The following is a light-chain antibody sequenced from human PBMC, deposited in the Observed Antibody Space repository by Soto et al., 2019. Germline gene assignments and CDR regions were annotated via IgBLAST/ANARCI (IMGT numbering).Light chain of an antibody. CDR3: QQYGSSPWT. V-gene: IGKV3-20*01. J-gene: IGKJ1*01. Sequence: EIVLTQSPGTLSLSPGGRANLSCRGSQSVSSNFLAWYQQKPGQAPRLLIYGASSRATGIPDRFSGSGSGTDFTLTISRLEPEDFAVYYCQQYGSSPWTFGQGTKVEIK. CDR1: QSVSSNF. CDR2: GAS.